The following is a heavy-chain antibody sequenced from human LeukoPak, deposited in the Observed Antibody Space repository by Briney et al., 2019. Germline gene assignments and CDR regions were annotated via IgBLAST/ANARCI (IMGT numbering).Heavy chain of an antibody. J-gene: IGHJ3*02. D-gene: IGHD4-23*01. CDR3: ARLGAVVTRAFDI. CDR1: GYTFTSYY. V-gene: IGHV1-46*01. CDR2: ITPSVGST. Sequence: ASVKVSCKASGYTFTSYYIHWVRQAPGQGLEGMGIITPSVGSTSYAQKFQGRVTMTRDTSTSTVYMELSSLRSEDTAVYYCARLGAVVTRAFDIWGQGTMVTVSS.